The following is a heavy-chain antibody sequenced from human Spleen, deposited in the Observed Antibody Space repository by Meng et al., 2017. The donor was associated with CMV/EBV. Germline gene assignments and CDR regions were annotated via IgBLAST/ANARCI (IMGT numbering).Heavy chain of an antibody. J-gene: IGHJ3*02. Sequence: GPLRLSCTVPGGSISSSGYYWGWIRQPPGKGLEWIGSIYYSGSTYYHPSLKSRVTISVDTSKNQFSLKLSSVTAADTAVYYCARAVDQDAFDIWGQGTMVTVSS. CDR1: GGSISSSGYY. CDR3: ARAVDQDAFDI. V-gene: IGHV4-39*01. D-gene: IGHD2-2*01. CDR2: IYYSGST.